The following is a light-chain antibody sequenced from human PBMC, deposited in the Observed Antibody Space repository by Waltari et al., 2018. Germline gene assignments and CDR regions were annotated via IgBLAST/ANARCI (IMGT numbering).Light chain of an antibody. CDR3: QQSYRTPYT. J-gene: IGKJ2*01. V-gene: IGKV1-39*01. Sequence: DIQMTQSPFSLSASVGDRVTITCRTSQSVSTSLNWYQQKPGKAPKVLIYAASSVQSEVPARFSGSGSGTEFTLTISSLRPDDFATYFCQQSYRTPYTFGQGTKVDMK. CDR2: AAS. CDR1: QSVSTS.